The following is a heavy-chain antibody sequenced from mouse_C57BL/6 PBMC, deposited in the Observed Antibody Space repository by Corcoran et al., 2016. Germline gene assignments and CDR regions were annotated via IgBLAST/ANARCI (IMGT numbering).Heavy chain of an antibody. CDR2: INPNNGGT. D-gene: IGHD3-2*02. CDR3: AREQLRGAWFAY. CDR1: GYTFTDYY. Sequence: EVQLQQSGPELVKPGASVKISCKASGYTFTDYYMNWVKQSHGKSLEWIGDINPNNGGTSYNQKFKGKATLTVDKSSSTAYMELRSLTSEDSAVYYCAREQLRGAWFAYWGQGTLVTVSA. V-gene: IGHV1-26*01. J-gene: IGHJ3*01.